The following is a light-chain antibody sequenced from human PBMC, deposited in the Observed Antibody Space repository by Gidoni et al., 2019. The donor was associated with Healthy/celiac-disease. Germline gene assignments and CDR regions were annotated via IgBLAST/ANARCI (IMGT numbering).Light chain of an antibody. CDR2: LVS. J-gene: IGKJ1*01. CDR3: MQALQTPRT. Sequence: DIVMTQSPLSLPVTPGAPASISCRSSQSLLHSNGYNYFDCSLQKPGQSPQLLIYLVSNRASGVHDRFSGSGSGTDFTRKISRVEAEDVGVYYCMQALQTPRTFGQGTKVEIK. V-gene: IGKV2-28*01. CDR1: QSLLHSNGYNY.